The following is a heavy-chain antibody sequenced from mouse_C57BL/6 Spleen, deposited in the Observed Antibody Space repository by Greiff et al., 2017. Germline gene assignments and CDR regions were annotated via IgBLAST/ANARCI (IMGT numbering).Heavy chain of an antibody. V-gene: IGHV1-80*01. CDR3: ARWGYGSCYDYAMDY. Sequence: QVQLQQSGAELVKPGASVKISCKASGYAFSSYWMNWVKQRPGKGLEWIGQIYPGDGDTNYNGKFKGKATLTADKSSSTAYMQLSSLTSEDSAVYFCARWGYGSCYDYAMDYWGQGTSVTVSS. CDR1: GYAFSSYW. CDR2: IYPGDGDT. D-gene: IGHD1-1*01. J-gene: IGHJ4*01.